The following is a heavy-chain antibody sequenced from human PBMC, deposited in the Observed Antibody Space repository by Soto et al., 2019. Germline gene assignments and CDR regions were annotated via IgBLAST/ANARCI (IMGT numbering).Heavy chain of an antibody. Sequence: QVQLQESGPGLVKPSETLSLTCTVSGDSISGYYWSWIRQTPGKGLEWIGYIYDSGTTSYDPSLKSRVTISVDTSKNQFSVKLSSVTAADTAVYYCARVSSGGPYYYGMDVWGQGTTVTVSS. CDR3: ARVSSGGPYYYGMDV. J-gene: IGHJ6*02. D-gene: IGHD6-25*01. V-gene: IGHV4-59*01. CDR2: IYDSGTT. CDR1: GDSISGYY.